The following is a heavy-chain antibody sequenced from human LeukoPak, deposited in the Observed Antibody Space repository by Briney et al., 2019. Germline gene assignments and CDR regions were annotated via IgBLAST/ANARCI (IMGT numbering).Heavy chain of an antibody. CDR3: ATEGGGDYYDRSDYLSS. J-gene: IGHJ5*02. Sequence: GGSLRLSCAASRFTFSSYAMHWVRQAPGKGLEWVAIISYDGSNKYYADSVKGRFTISRDNSKNTLYVQMNSLRAEDTAIYYCATEGGGDYYDRSDYLSSWGQGTLVTVSS. CDR1: RFTFSSYA. CDR2: ISYDGSNK. V-gene: IGHV3-30*04. D-gene: IGHD3-22*01.